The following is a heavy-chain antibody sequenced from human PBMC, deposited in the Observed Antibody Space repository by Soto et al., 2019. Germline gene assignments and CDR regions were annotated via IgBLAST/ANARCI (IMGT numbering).Heavy chain of an antibody. Sequence: SETLSLTCTVSGGSISGYYWSWIRQPPGKGLERIGYVYYSGTTNYNPSLKSRVTMSVDTSKNQFSLKLSSVTAADTAVYYCARGNDFWSGYPSYNWFDPWGQGTLVTVSS. CDR3: ARGNDFWSGYPSYNWFDP. V-gene: IGHV4-59*01. CDR1: GGSISGYY. D-gene: IGHD3-3*01. J-gene: IGHJ5*02. CDR2: VYYSGTT.